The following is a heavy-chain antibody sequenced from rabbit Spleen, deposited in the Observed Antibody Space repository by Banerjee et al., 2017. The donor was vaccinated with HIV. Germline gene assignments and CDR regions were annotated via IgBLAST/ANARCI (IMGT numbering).Heavy chain of an antibody. CDR2: IGTGYFGST. CDR1: GFSFSSSDW. J-gene: IGHJ4*01. CDR3: ARAWYGGSNYYKTYFTL. Sequence: QEQLEESGGDLVQPEGSLTLTCTVSGFSFSSSDWICWVRQAPGKGLEWIGCIGTGYFGSTYYASWAKGRFTISVTSSTTVTLQLNSLTAADTATYFCARAWYGGSNYYKTYFTLWGPGTLVTV. V-gene: IGHV1S45*01. D-gene: IGHD8-1*01.